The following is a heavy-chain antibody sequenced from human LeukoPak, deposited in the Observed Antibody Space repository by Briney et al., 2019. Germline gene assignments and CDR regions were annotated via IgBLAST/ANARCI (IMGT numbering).Heavy chain of an antibody. Sequence: GGSLRLSCAVSGFTFSSYGMHWVCQAPGKGLEWVAVISYDGSNKYYADSVKGRFTISRDKSKNPLYLQMNSLRAEDTAVYYCAKDLLGGDSGSYYEVGELGMDVWGQGTTVTVSS. CDR2: ISYDGSNK. D-gene: IGHD1-26*01. V-gene: IGHV3-30*18. CDR3: AKDLLGGDSGSYYEVGELGMDV. CDR1: GFTFSSYG. J-gene: IGHJ6*02.